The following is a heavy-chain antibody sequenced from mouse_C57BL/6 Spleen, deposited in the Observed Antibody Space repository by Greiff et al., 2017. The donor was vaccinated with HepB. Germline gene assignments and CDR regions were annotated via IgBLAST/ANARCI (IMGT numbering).Heavy chain of an antibody. CDR2: IRNKANGYTT. CDR3: ARYYSSYYYAMDY. CDR1: GFTFTDYY. V-gene: IGHV7-3*01. J-gene: IGHJ4*01. D-gene: IGHD2-12*01. Sequence: DVQLVESGGGLVQPGGSLSLSCAASGFTFTDYYMSWVRQPPGKALEWLGFIRNKANGYTTEYSASVKGRFTISRDNSQSILYLQMNALRAEDSATYYCARYYSSYYYAMDYWGQGTSVTVSS.